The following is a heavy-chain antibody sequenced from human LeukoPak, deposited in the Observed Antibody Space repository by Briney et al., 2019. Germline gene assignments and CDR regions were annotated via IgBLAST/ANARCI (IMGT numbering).Heavy chain of an antibody. Sequence: PSETLSLTCAVYGGSFSGYYWSWIRQPPGKGLEWIGEINHSGSTNYNPSLKSRVTISVDTSKNRFSLKLSSVTAADTAVYYCARAGYSSSWYPGFGRLFDYWGQGTLVTVSS. D-gene: IGHD6-13*01. CDR3: ARAGYSSSWYPGFGRLFDY. V-gene: IGHV4-34*01. J-gene: IGHJ4*02. CDR1: GGSFSGYY. CDR2: INHSGST.